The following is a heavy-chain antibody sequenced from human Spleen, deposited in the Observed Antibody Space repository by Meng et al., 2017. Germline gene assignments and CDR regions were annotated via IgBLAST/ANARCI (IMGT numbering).Heavy chain of an antibody. CDR1: GFIFSDYY. CDR2: ISCSSSYI. V-gene: IGHV3-21*01. CDR3: ARVGYYGSGCSDYDAFDI. Sequence: GESLKISCAASGFIFSDYYMNWVRQAPGKGLEWVSSISCSSSYIYYADSVKGRFIISRDNAKNSLYLQMNSLRAEDTAVYYCARVGYYGSGCSDYDAFDIWGQGTMVTVSS. J-gene: IGHJ3*02. D-gene: IGHD3-10*01.